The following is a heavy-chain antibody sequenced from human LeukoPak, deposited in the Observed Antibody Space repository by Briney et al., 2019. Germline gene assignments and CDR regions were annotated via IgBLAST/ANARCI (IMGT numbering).Heavy chain of an antibody. CDR2: ISSSGSTI. D-gene: IGHD3-3*01. CDR3: ARARNYDFWSGYLY. CDR1: GFTFSDYY. V-gene: IGHV3-11*04. J-gene: IGHJ4*02. Sequence: GGSLRLSCAASGFTFSDYYMSWIRQAPGKGLEWVSYISSSGSTIYYADSVKGRFTISRDNAKNSLYLQMNNLRAEDTAVYYCARARNYDFWSGYLYWGQGTLVTVSS.